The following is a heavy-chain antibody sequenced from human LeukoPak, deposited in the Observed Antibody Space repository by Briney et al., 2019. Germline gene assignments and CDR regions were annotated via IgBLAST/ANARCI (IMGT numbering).Heavy chain of an antibody. Sequence: SETLSLTCAVSGGSISRSNWWSWVRPPPGKGLEWIGEIYHSGSTNYNPSLKSRVTISVDKSKNQFSLKLSSVTAADTAVYYCARKDYDSSGQFDYWGQGTLVTVSS. CDR3: ARKDYDSSGQFDY. CDR1: GGSISRSNW. CDR2: IYHSGST. V-gene: IGHV4-4*02. J-gene: IGHJ4*02. D-gene: IGHD3-22*01.